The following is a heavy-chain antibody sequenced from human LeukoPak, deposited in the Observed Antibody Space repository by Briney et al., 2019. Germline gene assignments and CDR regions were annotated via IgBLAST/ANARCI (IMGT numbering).Heavy chain of an antibody. D-gene: IGHD3-22*01. CDR2: IKPDGSQK. CDR3: ARGYYDSNAQLFDY. V-gene: IGHV3-7*01. CDR1: GFIFIDYW. Sequence: PGGSLRLSCEASGFIFIDYWLSWVRQAPGKGLEWVANIKPDGSQKYYVDSVSGRFTISRDNAKNSVYLQMNSLRAEDTAVYYCARGYYDSNAQLFDYWGQGTLVTVSS. J-gene: IGHJ4*02.